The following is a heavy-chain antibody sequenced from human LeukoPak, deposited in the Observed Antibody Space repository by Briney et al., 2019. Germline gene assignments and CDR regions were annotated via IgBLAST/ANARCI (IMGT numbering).Heavy chain of an antibody. CDR3: ARLGSYHDF. Sequence: PSETLSLTCTVSVASISNYYWSWIRQTPERGLEWMGHIHSSGGSSYYPSLKSRLTLSIDTSRNQLSLKLPSVTAADTAVYFCARLGSYHDFWGQGALVTVSS. J-gene: IGHJ4*02. CDR2: IHSSGGS. D-gene: IGHD1-26*01. V-gene: IGHV4-4*09. CDR1: VASISNYY.